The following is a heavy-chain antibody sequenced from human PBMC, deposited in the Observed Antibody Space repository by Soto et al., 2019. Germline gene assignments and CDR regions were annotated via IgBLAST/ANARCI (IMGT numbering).Heavy chain of an antibody. Sequence: SETLSLTCRVSGASISSSSYYWGWIRQPPVKGLEWIGTIHYSGSTYYNSSLKSRVTISVDLSKNQFFMRLSSVTATDTSVYYCARYSTGWYDYFDYWGHGTLVTVS. D-gene: IGHD6-19*01. V-gene: IGHV4-39*01. CDR1: GASISSSSYY. J-gene: IGHJ4*01. CDR2: IHYSGST. CDR3: ARYSTGWYDYFDY.